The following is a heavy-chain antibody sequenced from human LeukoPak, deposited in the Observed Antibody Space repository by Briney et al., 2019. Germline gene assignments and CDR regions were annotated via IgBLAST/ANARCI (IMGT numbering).Heavy chain of an antibody. Sequence: SVKVSCKVSGDTFTNYAFSWVRQAPGQGLEWMGSIVPIFGTTDLPRKFQGIVTITADTSTTTAYMELTSLKSEDTALYYCAAYSTSPNLDYWGQATLVTVSS. CDR1: GDTFTNYA. V-gene: IGHV1-69*06. CDR2: IVPIFGTT. D-gene: IGHD6-13*01. J-gene: IGHJ4*02. CDR3: AAYSTSPNLDY.